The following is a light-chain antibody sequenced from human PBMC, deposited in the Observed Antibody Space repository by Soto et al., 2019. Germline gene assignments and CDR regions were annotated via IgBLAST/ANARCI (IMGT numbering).Light chain of an antibody. V-gene: IGKV1-39*01. J-gene: IGKJ4*01. CDR3: QQSYSAPLT. CDR2: GAS. CDR1: QSISSY. Sequence: DLQMTQSPSSLSASVGDRVTITCRASQSISSYLNWYQQKPGKAPNLLIFGASSLQSGVPSRFSGSGSGTDFTLTINSLQREDLATYYCQQSYSAPLTFGGGTRVEIK.